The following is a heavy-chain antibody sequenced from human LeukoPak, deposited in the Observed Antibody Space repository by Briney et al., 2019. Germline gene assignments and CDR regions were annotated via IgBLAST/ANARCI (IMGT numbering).Heavy chain of an antibody. CDR3: ARDLVVRGVHSGSWFDP. J-gene: IGHJ5*02. Sequence: PSETLSLTCTVSGGSISSGDYSWSWLRQPPGKGLEWIVYIYYSGSTYYNPSLKSRVTISVDTSKNQFSLKLSSVTAADTAVYYCARDLVVRGVHSGSWFDPWGQGTLVTVSS. D-gene: IGHD3-10*01. CDR2: IYYSGST. V-gene: IGHV4-30-4*01. CDR1: GGSISSGDYS.